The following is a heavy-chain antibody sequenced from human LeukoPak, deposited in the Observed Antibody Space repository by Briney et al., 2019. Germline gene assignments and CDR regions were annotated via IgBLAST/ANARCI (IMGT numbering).Heavy chain of an antibody. Sequence: GRSLRLSCAASGFTFSSYEMNWVRQAPGKGLEWVSYISSSGSTIYYADSVKGRFTISRDNAKNSLYLQMNSLRAEDTAVYYCARDRTDSSGWYVSSQYYFDYWGQGTLVTVSS. V-gene: IGHV3-48*03. J-gene: IGHJ4*02. CDR1: GFTFSSYE. CDR2: ISSSGSTI. CDR3: ARDRTDSSGWYVSSQYYFDY. D-gene: IGHD6-19*01.